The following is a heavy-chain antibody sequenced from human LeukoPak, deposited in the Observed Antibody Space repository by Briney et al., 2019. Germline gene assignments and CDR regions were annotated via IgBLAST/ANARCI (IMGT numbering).Heavy chain of an antibody. V-gene: IGHV3-7*01. CDR1: GFTFSSYW. D-gene: IGHD3-9*01. J-gene: IGHJ6*03. CDR2: IKQDGSEK. Sequence: GGSLRLSCAASGFTFSSYWMSWVRQAPGKGLEWVANIKQDGSEKYYVDSVKGRFTISRDNAKNSLYLQMNSLRAEDTAVYYCARGQGLRYFDWLPRIYYYYYYMDVWGKGTTVTISS. CDR3: ARGQGLRYFDWLPRIYYYYYYMDV.